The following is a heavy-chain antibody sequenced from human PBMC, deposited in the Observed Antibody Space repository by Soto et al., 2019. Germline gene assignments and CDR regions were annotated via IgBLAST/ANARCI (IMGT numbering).Heavy chain of an antibody. CDR3: ARDQVGASSFDY. D-gene: IGHD1-26*01. CDR1: GGTFSNSP. Sequence: SVKVSCKASGGTFSNSPISWVRQIPGQGPEWMGRIIPSPARTIYSRKFRGRVTLTADKSTQTVYMTLSSLTTEDSGVYYCARDQVGASSFDYWGQGTWVTVSS. CDR2: IIPSPART. V-gene: IGHV1-69*04. J-gene: IGHJ4*02.